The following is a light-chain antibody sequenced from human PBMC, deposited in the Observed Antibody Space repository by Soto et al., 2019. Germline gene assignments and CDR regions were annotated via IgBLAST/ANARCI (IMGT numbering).Light chain of an antibody. CDR2: SAS. Sequence: IQLTQSPSSLSASVGDRVTITCRASQGISSDLAWYQQKPGKAPKLLIYSASTLQNGVPSRFSGSGSGTDFTPNIRGLQPEDFATYYCQQLNSYPVTFGQVTRLEIK. J-gene: IGKJ5*01. CDR1: QGISSD. CDR3: QQLNSYPVT. V-gene: IGKV1-9*01.